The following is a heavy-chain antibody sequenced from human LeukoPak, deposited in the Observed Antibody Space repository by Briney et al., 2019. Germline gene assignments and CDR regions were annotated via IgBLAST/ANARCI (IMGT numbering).Heavy chain of an antibody. Sequence: ASVKVSCKASGYTFTSYGISWVRQAPGQGLEWMGWISAYNGNTNYAQKFQGRVTMTRDTSISTAYMELSRLRSDDTAVYYCARAPYSSGWYINYWGQGTLVTVSS. CDR2: ISAYNGNT. J-gene: IGHJ4*02. CDR1: GYTFTSYG. V-gene: IGHV1-18*01. CDR3: ARAPYSSGWYINY. D-gene: IGHD6-19*01.